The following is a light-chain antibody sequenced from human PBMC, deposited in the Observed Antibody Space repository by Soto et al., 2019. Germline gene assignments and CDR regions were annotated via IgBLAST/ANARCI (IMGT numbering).Light chain of an antibody. J-gene: IGKJ1*01. CDR3: QQYYNLPSWT. CDR1: QDISNY. CDR2: DSS. Sequence: DIQMTQSPSSLSASVGDRVTITCQASQDISNYLNWYQQKPGKAPKLLIYDSSNLETGVPSRFSESGSGTDFTFAISSLQPEDIATYYCQQYYNLPSWTFGQRTQVEIK. V-gene: IGKV1-33*01.